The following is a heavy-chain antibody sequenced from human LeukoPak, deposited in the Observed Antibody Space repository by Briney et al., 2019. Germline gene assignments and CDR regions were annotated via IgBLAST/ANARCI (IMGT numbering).Heavy chain of an antibody. CDR3: ARGTLRMATAIGYYFDY. D-gene: IGHD5-18*01. CDR1: GYTFNGYY. J-gene: IGHJ4*02. CDR2: INPNSGGT. Sequence: ASVKVSCKASGYTFNGYYMHWVRQAPGQGLEWMGWINPNSGGTNYAQKFQGRVTMTRDTSISTAYMELSRLRSDDTAVYYCARGTLRMATAIGYYFDYWGQGTLVTVSS. V-gene: IGHV1-2*02.